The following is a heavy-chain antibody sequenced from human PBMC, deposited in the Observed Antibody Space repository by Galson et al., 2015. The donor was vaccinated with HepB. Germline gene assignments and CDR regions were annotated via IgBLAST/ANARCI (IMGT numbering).Heavy chain of an antibody. V-gene: IGHV3-23*01. Sequence: SLRLSCAASGFTFSGYAMSWARQASGKGLEWVSSINGYGGSTYYAASVKGRFTISRDNSKNTVHLQMNSLRAEDTAVYYCARDVVWDRASDVWGQGTMVAVSS. J-gene: IGHJ3*01. CDR2: INGYGGST. D-gene: IGHD3-16*01. CDR1: GFTFSGYA. CDR3: ARDVVWDRASDV.